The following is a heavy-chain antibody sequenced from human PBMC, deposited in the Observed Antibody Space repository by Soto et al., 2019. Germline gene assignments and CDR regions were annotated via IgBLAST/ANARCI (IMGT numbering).Heavy chain of an antibody. CDR3: ARAHDFWGGRQQPIDS. Sequence: SETLPLTYTVSGGSISSGAYYCCWIRQHPGKGLEWIGHIYYSGSTYYNPSLKSRVTISVDTSKNQFSLKLSSVTAADTAVYYCARAHDFWGGRQQPIDSWGQGTLVTV. V-gene: IGHV4-31*03. CDR1: GGSISSGAYY. D-gene: IGHD3-3*01. J-gene: IGHJ4*02. CDR2: IYYSGST.